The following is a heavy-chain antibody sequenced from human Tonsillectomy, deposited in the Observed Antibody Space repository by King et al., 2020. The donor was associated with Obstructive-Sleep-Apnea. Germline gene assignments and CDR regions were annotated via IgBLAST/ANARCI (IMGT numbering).Heavy chain of an antibody. D-gene: IGHD3-22*01. J-gene: IGHJ4*02. Sequence: VQLVESGGGLVQPGGSLRLSCAASGFTVSSNYMSWVRQAPGKGLEGVSFIYSGGSTYYADSGKGRFTISRHNSKNTLYLQMNSLRAEDTAVYYCARGGYYDSSGYFDYWGQGTLVTVSS. CDR3: ARGGYYDSSGYFDY. CDR1: GFTVSSNY. V-gene: IGHV3-53*04. CDR2: IYSGGST.